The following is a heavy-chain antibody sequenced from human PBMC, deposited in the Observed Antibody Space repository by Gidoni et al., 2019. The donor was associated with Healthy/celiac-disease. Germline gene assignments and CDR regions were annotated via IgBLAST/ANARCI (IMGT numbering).Heavy chain of an antibody. V-gene: IGHV3-13*01. CDR2: IGTAGDT. Sequence: EVQLVESGGGLVQPGGSLRLSCAASGFTFSSYDMHWVRQATGKGLEWVSAIGTAGDTYYPGSVKGRFTISRENAKNSLYLQMNSLRAGDTAVYYCARGSAAGTDYYYGMDVWGQGTTVTVSS. D-gene: IGHD6-13*01. J-gene: IGHJ6*02. CDR3: ARGSAAGTDYYYGMDV. CDR1: GFTFSSYD.